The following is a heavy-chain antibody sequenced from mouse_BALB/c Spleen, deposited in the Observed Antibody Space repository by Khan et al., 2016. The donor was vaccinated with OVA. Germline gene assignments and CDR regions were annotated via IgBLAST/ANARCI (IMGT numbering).Heavy chain of an antibody. Sequence: EVQLQQSGPDLVKTGASVKISCKASGYSFTAYYMNWVKLSHGKSLECIGRINPNTDNTNYNQKFKGKAILPVDQSSRPAYMELRSLQSEDSAVYVGARGDDFLAYWGQGTLVTVSA. CDR2: INPNTDNT. D-gene: IGHD2-12*01. CDR3: ARGDDFLAY. J-gene: IGHJ3*01. V-gene: IGHV1-26*01. CDR1: GYSFTAYY.